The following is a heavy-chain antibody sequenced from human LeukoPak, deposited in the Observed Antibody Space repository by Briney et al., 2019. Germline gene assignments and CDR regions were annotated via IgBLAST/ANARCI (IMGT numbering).Heavy chain of an antibody. V-gene: IGHV4-4*07. CDR2: VYPSGNT. Sequence: PSETLSLTCTISADSINIYYWTWIRQPAGKGLEWIGRVYPSGNTNYNPSLKSRVTMSVDTSKNQFSLRPTSVTAADTAVYYCARNPTLARFDPWGQGTLVTVSS. CDR1: ADSINIYY. J-gene: IGHJ5*02. CDR3: ARNPTLARFDP.